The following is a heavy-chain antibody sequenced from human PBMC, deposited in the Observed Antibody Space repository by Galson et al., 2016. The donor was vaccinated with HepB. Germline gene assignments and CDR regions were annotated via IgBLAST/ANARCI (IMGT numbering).Heavy chain of an antibody. Sequence: SLRLSCAASGFSLGNYWMNWARQAPGKGLEWLANIKKDGSEINYVDYVKGRFTISIDNAKNSLFLQMNTLRVEDTAVYYCTREFDLWGRGTQVTVSS. CDR2: IKKDGSEI. J-gene: IGHJ2*01. CDR1: GFSLGNYW. CDR3: TREFDL. V-gene: IGHV3-7*04.